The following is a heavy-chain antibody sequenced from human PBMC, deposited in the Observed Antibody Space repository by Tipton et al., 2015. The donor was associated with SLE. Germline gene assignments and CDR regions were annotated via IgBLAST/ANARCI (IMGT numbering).Heavy chain of an antibody. V-gene: IGHV4-39*07. CDR3: ARVDSTVTTGLDY. D-gene: IGHD4-17*01. CDR1: GGSISSSSYY. CDR2: IYYSGST. J-gene: IGHJ4*02. Sequence: TLSLTCTVSGGSISSSSYYWGWIRQPPGKGLEWIGTIYYSGSTYYNPSLKSRVTISVDTSKNQFSLKLTSVTAADTAVYYCARVDSTVTTGLDYWGQGILVTVSS.